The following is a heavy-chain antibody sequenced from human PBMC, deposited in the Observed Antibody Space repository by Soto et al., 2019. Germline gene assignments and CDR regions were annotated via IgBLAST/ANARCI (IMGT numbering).Heavy chain of an antibody. V-gene: IGHV1-69*01. CDR3: ARVGGVGAPPGADY. Sequence: QVQLVQSGAEVKKPGSSVKVSCKASGGIFSSYAISWLRQAPGQGLEWMGAVIPILGQAYYAQNLQDRVTITADESTRTTHKGLSRLRSEDTAVYFCARVGGVGAPPGADYWGQGTLVTVSS. J-gene: IGHJ4*02. CDR2: VIPILGQA. CDR1: GGIFSSYA. D-gene: IGHD1-26*01.